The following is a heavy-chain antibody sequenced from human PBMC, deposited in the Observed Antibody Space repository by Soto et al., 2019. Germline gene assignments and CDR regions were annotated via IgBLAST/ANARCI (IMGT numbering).Heavy chain of an antibody. CDR1: GGSISSGDFY. D-gene: IGHD4-17*01. V-gene: IGHV4-30-4*01. Sequence: QVQLQESGPGLVKPSQTLSLTCTVSGGSISSGDFYWSWVRQPPGKGLEWIGYIYYSGSTYYSPSLKSRVSMSVDTSEHQFPLKLSSVAAADTAVYYCARVLSSGSGTTVTVLGFDPWGQGTLVTVSS. CDR3: ARVLSSGSGTTVTVLGFDP. J-gene: IGHJ5*02. CDR2: IYYSGST.